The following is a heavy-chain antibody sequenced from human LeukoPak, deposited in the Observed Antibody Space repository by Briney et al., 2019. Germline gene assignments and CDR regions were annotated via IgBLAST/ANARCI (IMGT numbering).Heavy chain of an antibody. D-gene: IGHD6-13*01. Sequence: SQTLSLTFVISGDSVSNNRSAWNWIRQSPSRGLEWLGRTYYRSRWYNDYALSVKSRITINPDTSKNQFSLQLNSVTAEDTAVYYCARGGYSSSWSFDYWGQGSLVTVSS. J-gene: IGHJ4*02. CDR2: TYYRSRWYN. CDR1: GDSVSNNRSA. CDR3: ARGGYSSSWSFDY. V-gene: IGHV6-1*01.